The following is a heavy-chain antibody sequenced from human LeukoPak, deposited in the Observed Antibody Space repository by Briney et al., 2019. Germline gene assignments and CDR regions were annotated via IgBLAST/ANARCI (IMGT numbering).Heavy chain of an antibody. Sequence: GGSLRLSCAASGFTFSSYGMHWVRQAPGKGLEWVALISYDGNNKYYADSVKGRFTISRDNSKNTLYLQVNSLRAEDTAVYYCAKDPTAFGLEGLLGYWGQGTLVTVSS. CDR1: GFTFSSYG. CDR2: ISYDGNNK. D-gene: IGHD3-10*01. V-gene: IGHV3-30*18. CDR3: AKDPTAFGLEGLLGY. J-gene: IGHJ4*02.